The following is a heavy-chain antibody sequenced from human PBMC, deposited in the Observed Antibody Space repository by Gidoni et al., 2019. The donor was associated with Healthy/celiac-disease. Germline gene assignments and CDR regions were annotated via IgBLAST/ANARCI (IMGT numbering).Heavy chain of an antibody. J-gene: IGHJ6*04. CDR3: ARGRNYDFWSGYWMDV. D-gene: IGHD3-3*01. CDR1: GFRFSGYA. Sequence: QVQLVESGGGVVQPGRSLRLSCAASGFRFSGYAMHWVRQAPGKGLEWVAVISYDGSNKYYADSVKGRFTISRDNSKNTLYLQMNSLRAEDTAVYYCARGRNYDFWSGYWMDVWGKGTTVTVSS. V-gene: IGHV3-30-3*01. CDR2: ISYDGSNK.